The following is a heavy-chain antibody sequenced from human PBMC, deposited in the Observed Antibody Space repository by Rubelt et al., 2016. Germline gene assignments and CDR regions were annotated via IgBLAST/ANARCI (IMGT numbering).Heavy chain of an antibody. CDR3: ARVQEAATLVQYFQH. CDR2: ISSSSSYI. V-gene: IGHV3-21*01. Sequence: EVQLVESGGGLVKPGGSLRLSCAASGFTFSSYSMNWVRQAPGKGLEWVSSISSSSSYIYYADSVKGRFTISRDNAKNSRYLQMNSLRAEDTAVYYCARVQEAATLVQYFQHWGQGTLVTVSS. J-gene: IGHJ1*01. CDR1: GFTFSSYS. D-gene: IGHD2-15*01.